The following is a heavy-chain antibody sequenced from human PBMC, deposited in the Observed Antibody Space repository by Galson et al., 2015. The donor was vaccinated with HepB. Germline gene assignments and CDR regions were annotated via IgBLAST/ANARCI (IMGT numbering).Heavy chain of an antibody. CDR3: ASSAPGVAAAGISY. D-gene: IGHD6-13*01. CDR2: ISSSSSYI. CDR1: GFTFSSYS. J-gene: IGHJ4*02. V-gene: IGHV3-21*01. Sequence: SLRLSCAASGFTFSSYSMNWVRQAPGKGLEWVSSISSSSSYIYYADSVKGRFTISRDNAKNSLYLQMNSLRAEDTAVYYCASSAPGVAAAGISYWGQGTLVTVSS.